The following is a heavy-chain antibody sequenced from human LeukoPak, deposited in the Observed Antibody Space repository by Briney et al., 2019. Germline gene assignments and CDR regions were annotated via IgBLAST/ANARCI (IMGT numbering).Heavy chain of an antibody. CDR2: ISYSGGT. CDR1: GVSISSYY. J-gene: IGHJ4*01. Sequence: PSETLSLTCSVSGVSISSYYWSWIRQSPGKGLEWIGYISYSGGTNYNPSPRSRVTISLDTSKNQFSLQLSSVTAADTAVYYCVRGERLGWDYWGHGTLVTVSS. CDR3: VRGERLGWDY. V-gene: IGHV4-59*01. D-gene: IGHD1-1*01.